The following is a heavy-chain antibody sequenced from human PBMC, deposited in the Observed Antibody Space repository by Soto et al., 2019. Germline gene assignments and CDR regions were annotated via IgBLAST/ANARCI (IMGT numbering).Heavy chain of an antibody. V-gene: IGHV4-31*03. Sequence: SETLSLTCTVSGGSISSGGYYWSWIRQHPGKGLEWIGYIYYSGSTYYNPSLKSRVTISVDTSKNQFSLKLSSVTAADTAVYYCARDSHHPHSSGWYPPYGMDVWGQGTTVTI. CDR1: GGSISSGGYY. J-gene: IGHJ6*02. CDR2: IYYSGST. D-gene: IGHD6-19*01. CDR3: ARDSHHPHSSGWYPPYGMDV.